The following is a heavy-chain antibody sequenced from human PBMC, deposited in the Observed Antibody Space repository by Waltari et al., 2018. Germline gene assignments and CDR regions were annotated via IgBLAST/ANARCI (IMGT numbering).Heavy chain of an antibody. D-gene: IGHD3-9*01. CDR1: GGTITGHH. Sequence: QVHLQESGPGLVKPSETLSLTCTVSGGTITGHHWGWVRQPPGMGLAWIGYMYYTGRVNFTPSFRSRITRSVDTSKNLFFLNLSSVTAADTAMYYCVRDRGGLTHFDWFLSVWGQGKMVLVSS. CDR2: MYYTGRV. V-gene: IGHV4-59*11. J-gene: IGHJ3*01. CDR3: VRDRGGLTHFDWFLSV.